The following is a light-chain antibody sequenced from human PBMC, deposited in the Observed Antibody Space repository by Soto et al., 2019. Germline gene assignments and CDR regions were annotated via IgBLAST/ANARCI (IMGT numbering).Light chain of an antibody. CDR3: SSYTSSSPPVV. CDR2: DVS. V-gene: IGLV2-14*01. CDR1: SSDVGGYNY. Sequence: HSVLTQPASVSGSPGQSITISCTGTSSDVGGYNYVSWYQQHPGKAPKLMIYDVSNRPSGVSNRFSGSKSGNTASLTISGLQAEDEADYYCSSYTSSSPPVVFGGGTKLTVL. J-gene: IGLJ2*01.